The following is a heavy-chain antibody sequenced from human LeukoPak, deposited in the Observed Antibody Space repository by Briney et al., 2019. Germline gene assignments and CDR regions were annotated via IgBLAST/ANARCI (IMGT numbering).Heavy chain of an antibody. D-gene: IGHD6-19*01. CDR3: AKGGSSGWSGSRFDY. CDR1: GFMFSSYA. Sequence: GGSLRLSCAASGFMFSSYAMSWVRQAPGKGLEWVSGISYSGGGTYYADSVKGRFTISRDNSKNTLSLQMNSLRAEDTAVYYCAKGGSSGWSGSRFDYWGRGTLVTVSS. CDR2: ISYSGGGT. V-gene: IGHV3-23*01. J-gene: IGHJ4*02.